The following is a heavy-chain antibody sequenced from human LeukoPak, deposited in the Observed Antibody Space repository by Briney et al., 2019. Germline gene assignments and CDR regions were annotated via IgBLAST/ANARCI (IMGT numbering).Heavy chain of an antibody. CDR1: GYTFTSYD. CDR3: ARDNFATSGVKYFQH. D-gene: IGHD3-9*01. V-gene: IGHV1-69*05. J-gene: IGHJ1*01. Sequence: GASVKVSCKASGYTFTSYDINWVRQATGQGLEWMGGIIPKFGSANYAQRFQGRVTITTDEATTTVYMELSSLRSDDTAVYYCARDNFATSGVKYFQHWGQGTLVTVSS. CDR2: IIPKFGSA.